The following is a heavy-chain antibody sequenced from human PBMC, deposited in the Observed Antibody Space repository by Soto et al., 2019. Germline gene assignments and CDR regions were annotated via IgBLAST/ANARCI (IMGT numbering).Heavy chain of an antibody. CDR1: GFTFSSYG. Sequence: GGSLRLSCAASGFTFSSYGMHWVRQAPGKGLEWVAVISYDGSNKYYADTVKGRFTISRDNSKNTLYLQMNSLRAEGTAVYYCAKGATEYDYYYYYYMDVWGKGTTVTVSS. V-gene: IGHV3-30*18. J-gene: IGHJ6*03. CDR3: AKGATEYDYYYYYYMDV. CDR2: ISYDGSNK.